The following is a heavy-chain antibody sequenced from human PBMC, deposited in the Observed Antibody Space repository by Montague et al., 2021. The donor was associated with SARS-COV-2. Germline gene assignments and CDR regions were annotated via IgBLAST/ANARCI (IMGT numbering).Heavy chain of an antibody. D-gene: IGHD3-10*01. CDR2: IWYDGSNQ. CDR3: AREYSAPRWFGEYNRYGMDV. J-gene: IGHJ6*02. Sequence: SLRLSCAASGFIFSSYDMHWVRQAPGKGLEWVAVIWYDGSNQYYGDSVKGRFTISRDNSKNTLYLQTNSLRAEDTAVYYCAREYSAPRWFGEYNRYGMDVWGQGTTVTVSS. V-gene: IGHV3-33*08. CDR1: GFIFSSYD.